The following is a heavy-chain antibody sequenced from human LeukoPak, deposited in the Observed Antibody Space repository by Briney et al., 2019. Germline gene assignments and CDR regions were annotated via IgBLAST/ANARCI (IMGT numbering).Heavy chain of an antibody. J-gene: IGHJ3*02. CDR3: ARLGYCSSPSCYLGNAFDI. CDR1: GGSFSGYY. D-gene: IGHD2-2*01. CDR2: INQSGST. Sequence: SETLSLTCAVYGGSFSGYYWSWIRQPPGKGLEGIGEINQSGSTNYNPSLKNRVTISVDMSKNQFSLKLSSVNAADTAVYYCARLGYCSSPSCYLGNAFDIWGQGTMVTVSS. V-gene: IGHV4-34*01.